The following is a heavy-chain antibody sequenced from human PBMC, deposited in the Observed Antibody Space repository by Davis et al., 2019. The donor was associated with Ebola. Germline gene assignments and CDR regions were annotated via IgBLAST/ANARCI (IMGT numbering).Heavy chain of an antibody. CDR2: ISAYNGNT. Sequence: ASVQVSCKASGYTFTSYGISWVRQAPGQGLEWMGWISAYNGNTNYAQKLQGRVTITADESTSTAYMELSSLRSEDTAVYYCARDYGSGSRTDYWGQGTLVTVSS. J-gene: IGHJ4*02. D-gene: IGHD3-10*01. V-gene: IGHV1-18*04. CDR1: GYTFTSYG. CDR3: ARDYGSGSRTDY.